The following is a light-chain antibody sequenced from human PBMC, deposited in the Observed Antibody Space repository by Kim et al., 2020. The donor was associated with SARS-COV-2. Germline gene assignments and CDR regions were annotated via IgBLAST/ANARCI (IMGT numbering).Light chain of an antibody. V-gene: IGKV3-11*01. CDR1: QSVSSY. J-gene: IGKJ3*01. Sequence: PGERAPLSCRASQSVSSYLAWYQQKPGQAPRLLIYDASNRATGIPARFSGSGSGTDFTLTISSLEPEDFAVYYCQQRSNWPPVITFGPGTKVDIK. CDR3: QQRSNWPPVIT. CDR2: DAS.